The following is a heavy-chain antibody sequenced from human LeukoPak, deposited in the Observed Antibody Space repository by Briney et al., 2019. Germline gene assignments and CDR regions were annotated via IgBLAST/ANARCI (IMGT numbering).Heavy chain of an antibody. V-gene: IGHV1-2*02. J-gene: IGHJ5*02. Sequence: ASVRVSCKASGYTFTDYYMHWVRQAPGQGLEWMGWINPNSGGTNYAQKFQGRVTMTRDKSISTAYMELYSLRSDDTAVYYCARDSTNYGSGSYYLYNWFDPWGQGTLVTVSS. CDR2: INPNSGGT. D-gene: IGHD3-10*01. CDR1: GYTFTDYY. CDR3: ARDSTNYGSGSYYLYNWFDP.